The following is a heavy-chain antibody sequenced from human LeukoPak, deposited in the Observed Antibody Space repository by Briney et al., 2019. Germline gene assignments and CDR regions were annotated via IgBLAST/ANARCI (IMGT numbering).Heavy chain of an antibody. V-gene: IGHV3-23*01. D-gene: IGHD3-10*01. Sequence: PGGSLRLSCAASGFTFSTYAMAWVRQAPGKGLEWVSGISGSGGNTYYADSVKGRFTISRDNSKNTLYLQMNSLRAEDTAVYYCAKGRGVIMPYFDYWGQGTLVTVSS. CDR2: ISGSGGNT. CDR3: AKGRGVIMPYFDY. J-gene: IGHJ4*02. CDR1: GFTFSTYA.